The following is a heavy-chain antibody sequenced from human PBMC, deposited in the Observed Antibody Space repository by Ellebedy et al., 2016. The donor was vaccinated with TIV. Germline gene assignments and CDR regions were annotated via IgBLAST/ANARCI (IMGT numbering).Heavy chain of an antibody. CDR3: ARDRRSTATFGGSLDV. Sequence: GGSLRLSXAASGFTFSDYYMTWIRQAPGKGLEWISYITDRGSSTYYADSVKGRFTISRDNDKNSLYLQMNSLRADDTAVYYCARDRRSTATFGGSLDVWGQGTVVAVSS. J-gene: IGHJ3*01. CDR1: GFTFSDYY. CDR2: ITDRGSST. V-gene: IGHV3-11*01. D-gene: IGHD3-16*01.